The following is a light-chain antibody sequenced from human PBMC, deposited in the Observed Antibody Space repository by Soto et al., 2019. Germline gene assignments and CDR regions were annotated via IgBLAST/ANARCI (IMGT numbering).Light chain of an antibody. CDR2: DAS. CDR3: QQRSDWPIT. J-gene: IGKJ5*01. V-gene: IGKV3-11*01. CDR1: QRVSSY. Sequence: EIVLTQSPATLSLSPGERATLSCRASQRVSSYLAWYQQKPGQAPRLLIYDASNRATGFPARFSGSGSGTDFTLTISSLEPEDFAVYYCQQRSDWPITFGQGTRLEIK.